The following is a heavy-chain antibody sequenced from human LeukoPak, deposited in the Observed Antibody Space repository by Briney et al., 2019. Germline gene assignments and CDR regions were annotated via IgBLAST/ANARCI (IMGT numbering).Heavy chain of an antibody. CDR2: INSNSGGT. Sequence: EASVKVSCKASGYTFTGYFMHWVRQAPGQGLEWMGWINSNSGGTNYAQKFQGRVTMTRDTSISTAYMELSRLRSDDTAVYYCARLTGKRSWFGKLLPHGNVDYWGQGTLVTVSS. V-gene: IGHV1-2*02. J-gene: IGHJ4*02. D-gene: IGHD3-10*01. CDR1: GYTFTGYF. CDR3: ARLTGKRSWFGKLLPHGNVDY.